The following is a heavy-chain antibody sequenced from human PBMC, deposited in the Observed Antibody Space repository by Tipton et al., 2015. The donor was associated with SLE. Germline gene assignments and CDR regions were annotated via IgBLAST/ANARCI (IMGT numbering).Heavy chain of an antibody. CDR3: ARDRDFDY. CDR1: GFTFSSYE. J-gene: IGHJ4*02. CDR2: ISISSSTI. Sequence: SLRLSCAASGFTFSSYEMNWVRQAPGKGLEWVSYISISSSTIYYADSVKGRFTISRDNAKNSLYLQMNSLRAEDTAVYYCARDRDFDYWGQGTLVTVSS. V-gene: IGHV3-48*03.